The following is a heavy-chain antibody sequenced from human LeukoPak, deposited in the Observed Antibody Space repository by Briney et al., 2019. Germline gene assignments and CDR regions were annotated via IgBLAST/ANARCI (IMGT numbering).Heavy chain of an antibody. D-gene: IGHD2-15*01. CDR1: GGSFSGYY. Sequence: YPSETLSLTCAVYGGSFSGYYWSWIRQPPGKGLEWIGEINHSGSTNYNPSLKSRVTISVDTSKNQFSLKLSSVTAADTAVYYCARGVPYCSGGSCDPDYWGQGTLVTVSS. CDR3: ARGVPYCSGGSCDPDY. V-gene: IGHV4-34*01. J-gene: IGHJ4*02. CDR2: INHSGST.